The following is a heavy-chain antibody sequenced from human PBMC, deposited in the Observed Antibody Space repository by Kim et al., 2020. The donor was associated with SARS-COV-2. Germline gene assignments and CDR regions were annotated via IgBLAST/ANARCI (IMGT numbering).Heavy chain of an antibody. J-gene: IGHJ3*01. CDR3: ARYSGTYLRDGLDL. V-gene: IGHV4-4*02. D-gene: IGHD1-26*01. CDR2: VYRNGNT. Sequence: SETLSLTCTVSGDSISSPNWWSWVRQPPGKGLEWIGEVYRNGNTNHNPSLKSRVTISLDKSKNQFSLNLSSVTAADTALYYCARYSGTYLRDGLDLWGQG. CDR1: GDSISSPNW.